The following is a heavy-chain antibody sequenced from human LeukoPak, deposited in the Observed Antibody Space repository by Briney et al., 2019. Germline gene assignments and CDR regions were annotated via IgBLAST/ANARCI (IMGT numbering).Heavy chain of an antibody. V-gene: IGHV5-51*01. J-gene: IGHJ3*02. CDR3: ARREIVVDDAFDI. D-gene: IGHD3-22*01. CDR1: GYSFTSYW. Sequence: GESLKISCKGSGYSFTSYWIGWVRQMPGKGLEWVGIIYPGDSDTRYSPSFQGQVTISADKSISTAYLQWSSLKASDTAMYYCARREIVVDDAFDIWGQGTMVTVSS. CDR2: IYPGDSDT.